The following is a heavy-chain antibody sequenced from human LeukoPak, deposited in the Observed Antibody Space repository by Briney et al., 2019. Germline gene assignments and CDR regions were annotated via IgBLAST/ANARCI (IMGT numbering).Heavy chain of an antibody. V-gene: IGHV1-2*06. CDR2: INPNNGGT. Sequence: GASVKVSCTASGYTFTGYYIHWVRQAPGQGLEWMGRINPNNGGTNYAQKFQGRVTMTRDMSMSTACMELSRLRSVDTAVYYCAGEDNSSGYRPFDIWGQGTMVTVPS. CDR1: GYTFTGYY. CDR3: AGEDNSSGYRPFDI. J-gene: IGHJ3*02. D-gene: IGHD3-22*01.